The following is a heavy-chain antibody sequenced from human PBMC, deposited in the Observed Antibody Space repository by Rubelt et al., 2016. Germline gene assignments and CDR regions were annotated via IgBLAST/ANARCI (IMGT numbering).Heavy chain of an antibody. Sequence: GKKPGASVKVSCKASGYTFTSYAMHWVRQAPGQRLEWMGWINAGNGNTKYSQKFQGRVTMTTDTSTSTAYMELRSLRSDDTAVYYCARDTVVPAAMRGFDPWGQGTLVTVSS. CDR1: GYTFTSYA. CDR3: ARDTVVPAAMRGFDP. J-gene: IGHJ5*02. D-gene: IGHD2-2*01. CDR2: INAGNGNT. V-gene: IGHV1-3*01.